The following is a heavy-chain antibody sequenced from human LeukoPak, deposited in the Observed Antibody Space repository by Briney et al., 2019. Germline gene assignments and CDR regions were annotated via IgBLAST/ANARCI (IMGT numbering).Heavy chain of an antibody. D-gene: IGHD2-2*03. CDR3: ARIDPESGYGFDY. CDR1: GFTFSSYW. CDR2: INQGGSEK. J-gene: IGHJ4*02. Sequence: GGSLRLSCVASGFTFSSYWMSWVRQAPGKGLEWVANINQGGSEKYFVDSVEGRFTISRDNAKNSLSLQMNSLRVEDTAVYYCARIDPESGYGFDYWGQGTLVTVSS. V-gene: IGHV3-7*01.